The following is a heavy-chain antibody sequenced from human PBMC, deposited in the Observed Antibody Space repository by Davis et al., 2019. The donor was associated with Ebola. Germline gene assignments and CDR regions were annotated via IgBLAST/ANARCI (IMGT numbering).Heavy chain of an antibody. V-gene: IGHV4-61*09. J-gene: IGHJ4*02. Sequence: SETLSLTCNVSGASISSGFFSWTWVRQPAGKGLEWIGHIYTNGVTKCNPALESRITISLDTSKNQFSLRLNSVTAADTAVYFCARDRHESRAYGFWGQGTLVTVS. CDR2: IYTNGVT. CDR1: GASISSGFFS. D-gene: IGHD3-16*01. CDR3: ARDRHESRAYGF.